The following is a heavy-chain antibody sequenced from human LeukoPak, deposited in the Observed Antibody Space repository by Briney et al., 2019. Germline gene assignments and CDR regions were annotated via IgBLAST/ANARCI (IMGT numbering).Heavy chain of an antibody. J-gene: IGHJ4*02. Sequence: SQTLSLTCTVSGGSISSGVYYWNWIRQHPGKGLEWIGYIHYTGSTYYNPSLKSRVTISVDTSKNQFSLKLSSVTAADTAVYYCARAGDSNSYGKYSFDYWGQGTLVTVSS. CDR2: IHYTGST. D-gene: IGHD3-22*01. CDR1: GGSISSGVYY. CDR3: ARAGDSNSYGKYSFDY. V-gene: IGHV4-31*03.